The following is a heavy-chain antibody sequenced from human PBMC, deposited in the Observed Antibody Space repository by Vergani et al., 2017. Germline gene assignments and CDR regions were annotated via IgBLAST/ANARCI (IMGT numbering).Heavy chain of an antibody. D-gene: IGHD3-9*01. V-gene: IGHV1-8*01. J-gene: IGHJ4*02. CDR2: MSPNSGNT. CDR3: ARGDYGILTGYRY. Sequence: QVQLVQSGAEVRKPGASVKVSCKASGYTFIHYDISWVRQASGQGLEWMGWMSPNSGNTGYAQKFQGRVTMTRDTSTSTVYMELSSLRSEDTAIYYCARGDYGILTGYRYWGQGTLVTVSA. CDR1: GYTFIHYD.